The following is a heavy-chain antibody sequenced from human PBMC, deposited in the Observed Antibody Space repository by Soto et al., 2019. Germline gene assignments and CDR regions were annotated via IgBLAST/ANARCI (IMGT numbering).Heavy chain of an antibody. D-gene: IGHD3-3*01. J-gene: IGHJ5*02. Sequence: QITLKESGPTLVKPTQTLTLTCTFSGFSLSTSGVGVGWIRQPPGKALEWLALIYWDDDKRYSPSLKSRLTITKDTSKNQVVLTMTNMDPVDTATYYCAHSGDYDFWSGYSRLNWFDPWGQGTLVTVSS. CDR1: GFSLSTSGVG. V-gene: IGHV2-5*02. CDR3: AHSGDYDFWSGYSRLNWFDP. CDR2: IYWDDDK.